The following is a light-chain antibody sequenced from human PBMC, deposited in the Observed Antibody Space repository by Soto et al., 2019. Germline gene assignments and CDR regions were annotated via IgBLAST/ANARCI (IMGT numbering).Light chain of an antibody. CDR1: QGISTY. CDR2: DAS. Sequence: DIQMTQSPSSLSASVGDRVTITCRASQGISTYLVWYQQRQGRAPKLLIYDASSLVSGVPSRFSGSGSGTAFTLTISSLQPEDFATYYCQQSYRTPSPFGQGTKLETK. V-gene: IGKV1-39*01. J-gene: IGKJ2*01. CDR3: QQSYRTPSP.